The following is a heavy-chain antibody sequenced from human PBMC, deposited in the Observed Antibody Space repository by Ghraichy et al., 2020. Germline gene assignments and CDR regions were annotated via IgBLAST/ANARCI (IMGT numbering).Heavy chain of an antibody. Sequence: GGSLRLSCAASGFTVSSNYMSWVRQAPGKGLEWVSVIYSGGSTYYADFVKGRFTISRDNSKNTLYLQMNSLRAEDTAVYYCARDRAQGAFDIWGQGTMVTVSS. CDR2: IYSGGST. V-gene: IGHV3-53*01. CDR3: ARDRAQGAFDI. CDR1: GFTVSSNY. J-gene: IGHJ3*02. D-gene: IGHD3-10*01.